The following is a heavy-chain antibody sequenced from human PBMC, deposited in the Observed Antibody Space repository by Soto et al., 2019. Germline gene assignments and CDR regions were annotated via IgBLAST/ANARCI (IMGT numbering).Heavy chain of an antibody. V-gene: IGHV1-69*02. D-gene: IGHD3-16*02. CDR2: IIPILGIA. J-gene: IGHJ4*02. CDR3: ARSDWGSYRYYSDY. CDR1: GGTFSSYT. Sequence: QVQLVQSGAEVKKPGSSVKVSCKASGGTFSSYTISWVRQAPGQGLEWMGRIIPILGIANYAQKFQGRVTITAAKATSTAYMELSSLRSEDTVVYYCARSDWGSYRYYSDYWGQGTLVTVSS.